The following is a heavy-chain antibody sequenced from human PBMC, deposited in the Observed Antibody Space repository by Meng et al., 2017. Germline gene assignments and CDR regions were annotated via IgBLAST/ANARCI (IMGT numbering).Heavy chain of an antibody. CDR1: GASISSYY. CDR3: ARSFSLTGYYRGLFFDY. J-gene: IGHJ4*02. D-gene: IGHD3-9*01. CDR2: IYYSGRT. V-gene: IGHV4-59*01. Sequence: SETLSLTCTVSGASISSYYWSWVRQPPGKGLEWIGSIYYSGRTYYNPSLNSRVTISVDTSKNQFSLKLNSVTAADTAVYYCARSFSLTGYYRGLFFDYWGQGTLVTVSS.